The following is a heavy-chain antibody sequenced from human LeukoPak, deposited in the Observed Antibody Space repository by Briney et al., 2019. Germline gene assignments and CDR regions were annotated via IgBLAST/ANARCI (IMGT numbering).Heavy chain of an antibody. J-gene: IGHJ4*02. CDR1: GFTFSDYW. CDR2: IQQDGSEK. V-gene: IGHV3-7*04. Sequence: GGSLRLSCAASGFTFSDYWMSWVRQAPGKGLEWVANIQQDGSEKYYVDSVKGRFTISRDNAKESLFLQVSSLRGEDTAVYYCARDRGFSYGIDFWGQGTLVTVSS. D-gene: IGHD5-18*01. CDR3: ARDRGFSYGIDF.